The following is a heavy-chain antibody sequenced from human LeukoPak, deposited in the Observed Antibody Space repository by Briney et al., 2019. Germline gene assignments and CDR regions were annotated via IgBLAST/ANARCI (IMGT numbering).Heavy chain of an antibody. J-gene: IGHJ6*03. Sequence: GGSLRLSCAASGFTFISYWMSWVRQAPGKGLEWVANIKQDGSEKYYVDSVKGRFTISRDNAKNSLYLQMNSLRAEDTAVYYCARVGSHSGSLSLIKRNYYYYYYMDVWGKGTTVTISS. CDR3: ARVGSHSGSLSLIKRNYYYYYYMDV. CDR2: IKQDGSEK. D-gene: IGHD3-10*01. CDR1: GFTFISYW. V-gene: IGHV3-7*01.